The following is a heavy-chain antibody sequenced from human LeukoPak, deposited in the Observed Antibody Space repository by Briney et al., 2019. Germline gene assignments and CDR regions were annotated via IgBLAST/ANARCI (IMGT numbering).Heavy chain of an antibody. D-gene: IGHD4-23*01. Sequence: GGSLRLSCAASGFTFTSYAMYWVRQAPGKGLEWVSGIFGSGGNPHYADSVKGRFTISRDNYQNTVYLQMNSLRAEDTAVYYCAKRKRGYGGNGYFDYWGQGTLVTVSS. J-gene: IGHJ4*02. CDR3: AKRKRGYGGNGYFDY. CDR2: IFGSGGNP. V-gene: IGHV3-23*01. CDR1: GFTFTSYA.